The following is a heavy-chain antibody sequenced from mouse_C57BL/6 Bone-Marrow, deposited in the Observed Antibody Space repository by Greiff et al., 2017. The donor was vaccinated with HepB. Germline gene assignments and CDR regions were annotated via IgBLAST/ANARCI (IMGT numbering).Heavy chain of an antibody. V-gene: IGHV1-5*01. CDR2: IYPGNSDP. Sequence: VQLQQSGTVLARPGASVKMSCKTSGYTFTSYWMHWVKQRPGQGLEWIGAIYPGNSDPSYNHKFKGKAKLTAVTSASTAYMELSSLTNEDSAVYYCTKYYYGSSYEGAMDYWGQGTSVTVSS. J-gene: IGHJ4*01. CDR1: GYTFTSYW. CDR3: TKYYYGSSYEGAMDY. D-gene: IGHD1-1*01.